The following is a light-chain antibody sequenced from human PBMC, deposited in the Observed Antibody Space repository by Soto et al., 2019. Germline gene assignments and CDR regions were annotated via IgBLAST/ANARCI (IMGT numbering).Light chain of an antibody. J-gene: IGKJ5*01. CDR2: DAS. Sequence: EIVLTQSPATLSLSPGERATLSCRASQSVSSYLAWYQQKPGQAPSLLIYDASNRATGIPARFSGSGSGTGFTLTISGLEPEDFGVYYCQQRSSSITFGQGTRLEIK. V-gene: IGKV3-11*01. CDR1: QSVSSY. CDR3: QQRSSSIT.